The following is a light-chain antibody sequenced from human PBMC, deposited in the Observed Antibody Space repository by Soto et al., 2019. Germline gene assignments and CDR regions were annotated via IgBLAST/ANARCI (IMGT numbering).Light chain of an antibody. CDR1: QGFSNS. CDR2: GAS. CDR3: QKYDSAPLT. V-gene: IGKV1-27*01. J-gene: IGKJ4*01. Sequence: DIQMTQSPSSLTAPIGDRVTISCRASQGFSNSLAWYQQKPGKVPTLLIYGASILQSGVPSRFSGSGSGTESTLTIRCLKPKDVATYICQKYDSAPLTFGGGTKVEIK.